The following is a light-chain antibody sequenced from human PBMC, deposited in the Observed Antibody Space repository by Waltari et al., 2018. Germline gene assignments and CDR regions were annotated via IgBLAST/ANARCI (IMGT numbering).Light chain of an antibody. Sequence: DIQMTQSPSSLSASVGDSVTITCRANQSISSYLNWYQQKPGKAPTLLIYPAASLQSGVPSRFSGSGSGTDFAHTISSLQPEDCAVDYCKKYGSSPKFGQGTKVEIK. CDR3: KKYGSSPK. CDR2: PAA. CDR1: QSISSY. J-gene: IGKJ1*01. V-gene: IGKV1-39*02.